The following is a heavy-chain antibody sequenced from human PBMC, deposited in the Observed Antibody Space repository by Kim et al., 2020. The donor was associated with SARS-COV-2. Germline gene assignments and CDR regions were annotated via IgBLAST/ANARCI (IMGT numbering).Heavy chain of an antibody. CDR2: INHSGST. CDR3: AALSSWYPYWYFDL. J-gene: IGHJ2*01. D-gene: IGHD6-13*01. CDR1: GGSFSGYY. V-gene: IGHV4-34*01. Sequence: SETLSLTCAVYGGSFSGYYWSWIRQPPGKGLEWIGEINHSGSTNYNPSLKSRVTISVDTSKNQFSLKLSSVTAADTAVYYCAALSSWYPYWYFDLWGRGTLVTVSS.